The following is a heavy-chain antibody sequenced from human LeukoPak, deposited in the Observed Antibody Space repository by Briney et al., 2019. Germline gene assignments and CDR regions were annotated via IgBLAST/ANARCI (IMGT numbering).Heavy chain of an antibody. Sequence: SETLSLTCAVYGGSLSGYYWNWIRQSPGKGLEWIGEINHSGTTNYNPSLKSRVTISVDTSKNQFSLRLTSVTAADTAVYYCARFPSSGDSCYSGIRAFDIWGQGTMVTVSS. CDR1: GGSLSGYY. J-gene: IGHJ3*02. D-gene: IGHD2-15*01. CDR2: INHSGTT. V-gene: IGHV4-34*01. CDR3: ARFPSSGDSCYSGIRAFDI.